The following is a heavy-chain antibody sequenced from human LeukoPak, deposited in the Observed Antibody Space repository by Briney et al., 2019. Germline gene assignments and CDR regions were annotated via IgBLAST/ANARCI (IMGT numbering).Heavy chain of an antibody. CDR3: ARSLGSCSTTTCYDNWFDP. CDR1: GFTFSSYS. V-gene: IGHV3-21*01. D-gene: IGHD2-2*01. CDR2: ISSSGVYI. J-gene: IGHJ5*02. Sequence: VGSLRLSCAASGFTFSSYSMNWVRQAPGKGLEWGSSISSSGVYIYYADSLKGRFTISRDNAKDSLYLQMNSLRAEDTAVYYCARSLGSCSTTTCYDNWFDPWGQGTLVTVSS.